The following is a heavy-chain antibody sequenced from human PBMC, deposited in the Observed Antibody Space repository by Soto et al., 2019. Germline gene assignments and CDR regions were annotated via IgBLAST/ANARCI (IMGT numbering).Heavy chain of an antibody. CDR3: GKEARGGTGY. J-gene: IGHJ4*02. CDR1: GFTFSSYA. CDR2: ISGSGGST. V-gene: IGHV3-23*01. D-gene: IGHD2-15*01. Sequence: VQLLESGGGLVQPGGSLRLSCAASGFTFSSYAMSWVRQAPGKGLEWVSAISGSGGSTYYADSVKGRFTISRDNCQNHVYLEIKRLRAEDNAGYYWGKEARGGTGYWGQGTLVTVSS.